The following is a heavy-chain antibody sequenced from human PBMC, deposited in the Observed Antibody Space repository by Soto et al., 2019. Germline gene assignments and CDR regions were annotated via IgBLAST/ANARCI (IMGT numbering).Heavy chain of an antibody. D-gene: IGHD6-13*01. Sequence: SETLSLTCTVSGGSISSYYWHWIRQPPGKGLEWIGYIYYSGSTNYNPSLKSRVTISVDTSKNQFSLKLSSVTAADTAVYYCSRDGIAGPFDYWGQGTLVTVSS. CDR3: SRDGIAGPFDY. CDR2: IYYSGST. J-gene: IGHJ4*02. V-gene: IGHV4-59*01. CDR1: GGSISSYY.